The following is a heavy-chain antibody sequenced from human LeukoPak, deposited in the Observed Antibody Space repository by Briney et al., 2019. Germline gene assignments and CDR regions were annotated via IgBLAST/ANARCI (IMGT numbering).Heavy chain of an antibody. CDR3: ARGGGRTNYYFDY. D-gene: IGHD2-15*01. Sequence: SETLSLTCAVYGGSFSGYYWAWIRQPPGKGLEWIGYIYYSGRTHYKPSLDSRVTLSVDMSKNQFSLKLSSVTAADTAVYYCARGGGRTNYYFDYWGQGSLVTVSS. CDR1: GGSFSGYY. CDR2: IYYSGRT. V-gene: IGHV4-59*01. J-gene: IGHJ4*02.